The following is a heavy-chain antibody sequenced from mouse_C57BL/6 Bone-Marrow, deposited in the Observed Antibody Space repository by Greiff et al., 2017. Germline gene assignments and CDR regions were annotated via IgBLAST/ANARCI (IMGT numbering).Heavy chain of an antibody. D-gene: IGHD2-1*01. Sequence: QVQLQQPGAELVKPGASVKLSCKASGYTFNSYWMHWVKQRPGRGLEWIGRIDPKGGGTKYNEKFKSKATLTVDKSSSTAYLQLSSLTSEDTAVYYCARMNSTSDYWGQGTTVTVSS. CDR1: GYTFNSYW. J-gene: IGHJ4*01. V-gene: IGHV1-62-3*01. CDR2: IDPKGGGT. CDR3: ARMNSTSDY.